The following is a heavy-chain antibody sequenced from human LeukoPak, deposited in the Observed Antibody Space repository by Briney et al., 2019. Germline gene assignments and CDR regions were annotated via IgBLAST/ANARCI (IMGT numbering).Heavy chain of an antibody. CDR3: PRDPLGAMAGNY. V-gene: IGHV1-69*13. Sequence: SVKVSCKASGGSLSGYAISWVRQAPGQGLEWMGGIIAIFGTANSAQSFQGGVTITADESTSTAYMEPSILRSEDAVLYYWPRDPLGAMAGNYWGQGTLVTVSS. CDR1: GGSLSGYA. D-gene: IGHD6-19*01. CDR2: IIAIFGTA. J-gene: IGHJ4*02.